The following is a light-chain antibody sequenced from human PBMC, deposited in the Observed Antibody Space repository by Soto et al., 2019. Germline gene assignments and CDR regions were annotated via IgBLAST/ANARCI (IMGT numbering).Light chain of an antibody. V-gene: IGKV3-20*01. CDR2: GAL. Sequence: IVLTQSPGTLSLSPGERATLSCRASQSISSSYVAWYQQKPGQAPRLLIDGALSRATGIPDRFSGSASGTDFTLTISRLEPEDFAVYYCQQYAGSRTFGQGTKLEIK. CDR3: QQYAGSRT. J-gene: IGKJ2*01. CDR1: QSISSSY.